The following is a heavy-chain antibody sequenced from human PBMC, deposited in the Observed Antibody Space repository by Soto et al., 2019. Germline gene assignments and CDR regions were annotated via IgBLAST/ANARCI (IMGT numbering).Heavy chain of an antibody. CDR2: IRWNSGSI. J-gene: IGHJ2*01. V-gene: IGHV3-9*01. Sequence: PGGSLRLSCAASGFTFDDYAMHWVRQAPGKGLEWVSGIRWNSGSIGYADSVKGRFTISRDNAKNSLYLQMNSLRAEDTALYYCAKGGFEAARPRNPHWYFDLWGRGTLVTVSS. D-gene: IGHD6-6*01. CDR3: AKGGFEAARPRNPHWYFDL. CDR1: GFTFDDYA.